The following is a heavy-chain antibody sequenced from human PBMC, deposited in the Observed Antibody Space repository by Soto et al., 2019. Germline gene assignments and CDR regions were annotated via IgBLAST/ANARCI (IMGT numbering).Heavy chain of an antibody. J-gene: IGHJ4*02. CDR3: ARRGYYYDSSGYPSVWY. V-gene: IGHV4-39*01. CDR1: GGSISSSSYY. CDR2: IYYSGST. D-gene: IGHD3-22*01. Sequence: QLQLQESGPGLVKPSETLSLTCTVSGGSISSSSYYWGWIRQPPGKGLEWSGSIYYSGSTYYNPSLKSRVTISVDTSKNQFSRKLSSVTAADTAVYYCARRGYYYDSSGYPSVWYWGQGTLVTVSS.